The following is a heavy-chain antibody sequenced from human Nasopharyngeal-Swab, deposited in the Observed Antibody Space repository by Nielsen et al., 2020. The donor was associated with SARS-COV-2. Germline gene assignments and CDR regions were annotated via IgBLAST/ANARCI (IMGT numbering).Heavy chain of an antibody. J-gene: IGHJ6*02. CDR3: AREHQLRYYYGMEV. D-gene: IGHD2-2*01. CDR2: ISHNSGT. V-gene: IGHV4-59*11. Sequence: SETLSLTCTVSGVSISSQYWSWIRQPPGKGLEWIGYISHNSGTNYNPSLKSRVTMFMDTSKNQFSLKVSAVTAADTAIYYCAREHQLRYYYGMEVWGQGTTVTVSS. CDR1: GVSISSQY.